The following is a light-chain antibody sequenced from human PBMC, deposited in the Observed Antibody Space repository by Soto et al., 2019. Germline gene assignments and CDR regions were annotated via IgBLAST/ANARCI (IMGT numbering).Light chain of an antibody. J-gene: IGLJ3*02. CDR1: SSDFGSYNL. CDR2: EGN. V-gene: IGLV2-23*01. Sequence: QSALTQPASVSGSPGQSITISCTGTSSDFGSYNLVSWYRHHPGEAPKLIIYEGNKRPSGVSDRFSASKSGNTASLTISGLQAEDEADYYCCSSGSNTLVFGGGTKLTV. CDR3: CSSGSNTLV.